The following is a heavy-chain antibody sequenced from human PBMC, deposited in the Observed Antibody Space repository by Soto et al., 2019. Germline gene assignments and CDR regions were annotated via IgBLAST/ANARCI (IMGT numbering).Heavy chain of an antibody. CDR1: GDSINSDKYY. CDR3: ARLEGLATISYYFDF. Sequence: SETLSLTCSVSGDSINSDKYYWGWIRQPPGKGLEWIGSIYFRGNTYYNTSLQNRVTISLDKSKNQFSLKMNSVTAADSAVYFCARLEGLATISYYFDFWGQGALVTVSS. CDR2: IYFRGNT. D-gene: IGHD3-9*01. V-gene: IGHV4-39*01. J-gene: IGHJ4*02.